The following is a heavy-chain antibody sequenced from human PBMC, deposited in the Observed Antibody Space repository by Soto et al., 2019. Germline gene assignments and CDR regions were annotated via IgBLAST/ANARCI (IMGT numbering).Heavy chain of an antibody. Sequence: QVQLQESGPGLVKPSQTLSLTCTVSGGSISSGDYYWSWIRQPPGKGLEWIGYIYYSGSTYYNPSRTRXXTXSXXPSKNQFSLKLSSVTAADTAVYYCARDRDPGWFDPWGQGTLVTVSS. CDR3: ARDRDPGWFDP. V-gene: IGHV4-30-4*01. J-gene: IGHJ5*02. CDR1: GGSISSGDYY. D-gene: IGHD3-10*01. CDR2: IYYSGST.